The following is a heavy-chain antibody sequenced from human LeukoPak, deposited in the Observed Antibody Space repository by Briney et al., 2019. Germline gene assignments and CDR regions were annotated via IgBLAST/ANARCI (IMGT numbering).Heavy chain of an antibody. J-gene: IGHJ2*01. CDR2: ISSSSSTI. CDR3: ARDSQYGDYRYFDL. V-gene: IGHV3-48*01. D-gene: IGHD4-17*01. CDR1: GFTFSSYS. Sequence: GVSLRLSCAASGFTFSSYSKNWVRQAPGKGLEWVSYISSSSSTIYYADSVKGRFTISRDNAKNSLYLQMNSLRAEDTAVYYCARDSQYGDYRYFDLWGRGTLVTVSS.